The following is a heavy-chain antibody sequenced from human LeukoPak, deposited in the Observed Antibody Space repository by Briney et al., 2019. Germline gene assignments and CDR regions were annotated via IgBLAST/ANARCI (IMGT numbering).Heavy chain of an antibody. V-gene: IGHV3-9*01. D-gene: IGHD5-12*01. Sequence: PAGSLTLSCAASGFTFDDYAMHWVRQPPGKGLEWVAGISWNSSSIGYADYVKGRFTISRDNAKNSLYLKMNSLRAEDTALYYCAKVATLVSTQYYFDYWGQGTLVTVSS. CDR2: ISWNSSSI. CDR1: GFTFDDYA. J-gene: IGHJ4*02. CDR3: AKVATLVSTQYYFDY.